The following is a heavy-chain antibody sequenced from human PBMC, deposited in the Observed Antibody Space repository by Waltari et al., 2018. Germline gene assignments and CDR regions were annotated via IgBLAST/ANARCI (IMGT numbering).Heavy chain of an antibody. CDR3: AHMMTTLTTFAFDI. Sequence: QITLKESGPTLVKPTQTLTLTCTFSGFSLSTSGVGVGWIRQPPGKALEWLAFIYWNDDKRYSPSLKRRLTITKATSKNQVVLTMTNMDPVDTATYYCAHMMTTLTTFAFDIWGQGAVVTVSS. V-gene: IGHV2-5*01. J-gene: IGHJ3*02. CDR2: IYWNDDK. CDR1: GFSLSTSGVG. D-gene: IGHD4-17*01.